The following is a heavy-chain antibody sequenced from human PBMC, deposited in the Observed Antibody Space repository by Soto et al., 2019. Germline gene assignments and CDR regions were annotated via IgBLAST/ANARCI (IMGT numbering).Heavy chain of an antibody. CDR1: GYSFSTNW. Sequence: PGESLKISCKDSGYSFSTNWIAWVRQMPGKGLEWVGVIYCGDSDTRYSPSFQGQVTLSVDKSINTVYLQWSSLQASDTAIYYCARHNHGFDYWGQGTLVTVSS. V-gene: IGHV5-51*01. J-gene: IGHJ4*02. CDR2: IYCGDSDT. CDR3: ARHNHGFDY.